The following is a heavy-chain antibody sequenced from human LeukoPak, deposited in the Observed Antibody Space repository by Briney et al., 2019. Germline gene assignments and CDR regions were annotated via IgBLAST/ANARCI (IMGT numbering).Heavy chain of an antibody. CDR1: GGTFSSYA. J-gene: IGHJ4*02. CDR2: IIPIFGTA. Sequence: SVKVSCKASGGTFSSYAISWVRQAPGQGLEWMGRIIPIFGTANYAQKFQGRVTITTDESTSTAYMELSGLRSEDTAVYYCAREGPDYYDSTGYYGYYFDYWGQGTLTTVSS. V-gene: IGHV1-69*05. D-gene: IGHD3-22*01. CDR3: AREGPDYYDSTGYYGYYFDY.